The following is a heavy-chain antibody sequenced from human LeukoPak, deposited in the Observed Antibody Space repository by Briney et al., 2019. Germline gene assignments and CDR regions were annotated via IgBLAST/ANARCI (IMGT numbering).Heavy chain of an antibody. CDR3: ARVWGYCSGGSCYSVWFDP. CDR2: INPNSGGT. J-gene: IGHJ5*02. V-gene: IGHV1-2*02. D-gene: IGHD2-15*01. CDR1: GYTFTGYY. Sequence: GASVKVSCKASGYTFTGYYMHWVRQAPGQGLEWMGWINPNSGGTNYAQKFQGRVTMTRGTSISTAYMELSRLRSDDTAVYYCARVWGYCSGGSCYSVWFDPWGQGTLVTVSS.